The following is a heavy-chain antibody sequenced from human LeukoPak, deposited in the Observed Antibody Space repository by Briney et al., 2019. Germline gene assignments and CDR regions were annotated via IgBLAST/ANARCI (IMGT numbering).Heavy chain of an antibody. Sequence: GSLRLSCAASGFTFSSYDMHWVRQATGKGLEWVSAIGTAGDTYYPGSVKGRFTISRENAKNSLYLQMNSLRAGDTAVYYCARVGRGAAEGTFDYWGQGTLVTVSS. J-gene: IGHJ4*02. V-gene: IGHV3-13*01. D-gene: IGHD6-13*01. CDR1: GFTFSSYD. CDR2: IGTAGDT. CDR3: ARVGRGAAEGTFDY.